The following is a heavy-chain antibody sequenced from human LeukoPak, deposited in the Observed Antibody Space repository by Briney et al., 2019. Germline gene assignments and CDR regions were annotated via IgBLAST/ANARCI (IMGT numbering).Heavy chain of an antibody. CDR3: ARHAYFDWLLFPFAWFDP. V-gene: IGHV4-39*01. J-gene: IGHJ5*02. CDR1: GASISSSSYY. Sequence: PSETLPLTCTVSGASISSSSYYWGWIRQPPGKGLEWIGGIYYSGSTYYNPSLKSRVTISVDTSKNQFSLRLSSVTAADTAVYYCARHAYFDWLLFPFAWFDPWGQGTLVTVSS. D-gene: IGHD3-9*01. CDR2: IYYSGST.